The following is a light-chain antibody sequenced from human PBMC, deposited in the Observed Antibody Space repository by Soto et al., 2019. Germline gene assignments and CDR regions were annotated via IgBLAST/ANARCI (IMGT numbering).Light chain of an antibody. Sequence: EIVLTQSPATLSLSPGERATLSCRASQSVNSNLAWYQQKPGQAPRLLIYGASTRATGIPASFIGNGSGTEFTLTASSLQPEDFGLYYCQQNKDWPGTFGQGTKVDIK. J-gene: IGKJ1*01. CDR1: QSVNSN. V-gene: IGKV3-15*01. CDR2: GAS. CDR3: QQNKDWPGT.